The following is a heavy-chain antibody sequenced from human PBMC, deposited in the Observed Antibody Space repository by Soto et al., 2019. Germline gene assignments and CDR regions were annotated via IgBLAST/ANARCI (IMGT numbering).Heavy chain of an antibody. V-gene: IGHV3-23*01. Sequence: PGGSLRLSCAASGFTFSSYAMSWVRQAPGKGLEWVSAISGSGGSTYYADSVKGRFTISRDNSKNTLYLQMNSLRAEDTAVYYCANSSMSGSSWKDFDYWGQGTLVTVSS. CDR2: ISGSGGST. CDR3: ANSSMSGSSWKDFDY. D-gene: IGHD6-13*01. CDR1: GFTFSSYA. J-gene: IGHJ4*02.